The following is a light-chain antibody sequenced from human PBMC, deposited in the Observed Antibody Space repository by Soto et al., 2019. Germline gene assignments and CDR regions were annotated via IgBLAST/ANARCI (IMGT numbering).Light chain of an antibody. CDR1: QSISGW. CDR3: QQYDGYSRT. Sequence: DVQRTRAPSTLSASVGDRVTITCRASQSISGWLAWYQQRPGKAPKLMIYKASTLETGVPSRFSGSGSGTEFTLTINNLQPDDFAAYYCQQYDGYSRTFGQGTKVDIK. V-gene: IGKV1-5*03. J-gene: IGKJ1*01. CDR2: KAS.